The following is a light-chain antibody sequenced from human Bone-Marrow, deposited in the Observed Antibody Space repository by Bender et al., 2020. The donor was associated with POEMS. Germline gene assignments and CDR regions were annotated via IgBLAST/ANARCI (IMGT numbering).Light chain of an antibody. Sequence: QSVLPQPPSVSGAPGHRVTISCTGGSSNTGSGYDITWYQHLPGTAPKLLIYGYNNRPSGVPDRFSGSKSGTSASLAITGRQAEDEGDYYCQSYDNSLGGWVFGGGTKLTVL. CDR2: GYN. CDR1: SSNTGSGYD. V-gene: IGLV1-40*01. CDR3: QSYDNSLGGWV. J-gene: IGLJ3*02.